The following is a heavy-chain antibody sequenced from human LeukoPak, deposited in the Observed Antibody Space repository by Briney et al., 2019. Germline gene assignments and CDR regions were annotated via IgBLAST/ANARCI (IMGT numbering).Heavy chain of an antibody. CDR2: IYPDDSDT. D-gene: IGHD3-10*01. CDR1: GYSFTSYW. J-gene: IGHJ4*02. Sequence: GESLKISCKGSGYSFTSYWIGWVRQMPGKGLEGMGIIYPDDSDTRYSPSFQGQVTISADKSISTAYLQWSSLKASDTAMYYCARLGRDYYGSGSYYSPFDYWGQGTLVTVSS. CDR3: ARLGRDYYGSGSYYSPFDY. V-gene: IGHV5-51*01.